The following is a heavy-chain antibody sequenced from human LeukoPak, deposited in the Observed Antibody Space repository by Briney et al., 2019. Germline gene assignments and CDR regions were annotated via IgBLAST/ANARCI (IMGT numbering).Heavy chain of an antibody. Sequence: ASVKVSCKASGYTFTSYYMHWVRQAPGQGLEWMGWINPNSGGTNYAQKFQGWVTMTRGTSISTAYMELSRLRSDDTAAYYCARDRAPASSGWVFDAFDIWGQGTMVTVSS. J-gene: IGHJ3*02. CDR3: ARDRAPASSGWVFDAFDI. V-gene: IGHV1-2*04. CDR1: GYTFTSYY. D-gene: IGHD6-19*01. CDR2: INPNSGGT.